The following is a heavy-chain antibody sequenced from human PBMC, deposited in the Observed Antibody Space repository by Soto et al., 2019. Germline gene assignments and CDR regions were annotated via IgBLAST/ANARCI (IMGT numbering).Heavy chain of an antibody. J-gene: IGHJ6*03. CDR3: ARAGYGSGRLNYYYYMDV. D-gene: IGHD3-10*01. Sequence: GGSLRLSCAASGFTFSSYDMHWVRQATGKGLEWVSAIGTAGDTYYPGSVKGRFTISRENAKNSLYLQMNSLRAGDTAVYYCARAGYGSGRLNYYYYMDVWGKGTTVTVSS. CDR1: GFTFSSYD. V-gene: IGHV3-13*01. CDR2: IGTAGDT.